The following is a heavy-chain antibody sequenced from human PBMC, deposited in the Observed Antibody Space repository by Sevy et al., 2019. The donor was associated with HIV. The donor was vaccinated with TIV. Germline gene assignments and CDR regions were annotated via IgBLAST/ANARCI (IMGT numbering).Heavy chain of an antibody. D-gene: IGHD2-2*02. Sequence: LLQASETLSLTCSVSGDSINNYYWSWIRQPPGKGLEWIGYTSYSGTTNYSPSLKSRVDISVDTSMHHFSLKINSVTAADTAVYYCARLRWDVVDAPGATPGCYFDSWGQGILVTVSS. J-gene: IGHJ4*02. V-gene: IGHV4-59*12. CDR3: ARLRWDVVDAPGATPGCYFDS. CDR1: GDSINNYY. CDR2: TSYSGTT.